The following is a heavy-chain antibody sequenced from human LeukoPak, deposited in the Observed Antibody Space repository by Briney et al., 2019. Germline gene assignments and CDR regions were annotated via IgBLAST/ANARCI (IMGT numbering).Heavy chain of an antibody. J-gene: IGHJ4*02. V-gene: IGHV1-24*01. CDR2: FDPEDGET. CDR1: GYTLTELS. CDR3: ATDVRGDYGIDY. D-gene: IGHD4/OR15-4a*01. Sequence: GASVKVSCKVSGYTLTELSMHWVRQAPGKGLEWMGGFDPEDGETIYAQKFQGRVTMTEDTSTDTAYMELSSLRSEDTAVYYCATDVRGDYGIDYWGQGTLVTVSS.